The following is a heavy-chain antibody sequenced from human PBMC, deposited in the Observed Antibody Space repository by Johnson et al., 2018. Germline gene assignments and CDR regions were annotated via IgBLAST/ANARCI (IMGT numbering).Heavy chain of an antibody. CDR3: TTLPNYCTKGLCYFRYYYGMDV. Sequence: VQLQESGGGLVQPGGSLKLSCAASGFTFSGSAMHWVRQASGKGLEWVGRIRSKANSYATAYAASVKGRFTISRDDSKNTAYLQMNSLKTEDMAVYYCTTLPNYCTKGLCYFRYYYGMDVWGQGTTVTVSS. V-gene: IGHV3-73*02. CDR2: IRSKANSYAT. J-gene: IGHJ6*02. CDR1: GFTFSGSA. D-gene: IGHD2-8*01.